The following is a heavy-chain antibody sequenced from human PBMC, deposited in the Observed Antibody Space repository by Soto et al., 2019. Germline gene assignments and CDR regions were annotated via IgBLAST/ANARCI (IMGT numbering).Heavy chain of an antibody. CDR3: ARDSPGEDGTPSH. Sequence: QVQLQESGPGLVKPSQTLSLTCTVSGGSISSGGYYWSWIRQHPGKGLEWIGYIYYSGSTYYNPSLKSRVXXSXDXXKNQFSLKLSSVTAADTAVYYCARDSPGEDGTPSHWGQGTLVTVSS. J-gene: IGHJ4*02. CDR1: GGSISSGGYY. D-gene: IGHD3-10*01. CDR2: IYYSGST. V-gene: IGHV4-31*03.